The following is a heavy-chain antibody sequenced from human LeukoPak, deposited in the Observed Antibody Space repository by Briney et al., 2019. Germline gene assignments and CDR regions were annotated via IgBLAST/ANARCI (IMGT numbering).Heavy chain of an antibody. CDR2: INPNSGGT. CDR3: ARSAVAAHVDF. Sequence: ASVKVSCKASVYTFTGYYMHWVRQAPGQGLEWMGRINPNSGGTNYAQKFQGRVTMARDTSISTAYMELSRLRSDDTAGYYVARSAVAAHVDFGGQGTRIIFS. CDR1: VYTFTGYY. D-gene: IGHD6-19*01. V-gene: IGHV1-2*06. J-gene: IGHJ4*02.